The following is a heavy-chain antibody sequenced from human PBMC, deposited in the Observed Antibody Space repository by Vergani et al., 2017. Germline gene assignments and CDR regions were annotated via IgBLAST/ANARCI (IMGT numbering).Heavy chain of an antibody. CDR2: ISSSGGST. Sequence: EVQLVESGGGLVKPGGSLRLSCAASGFTFSSYSMNWVRQAPGKGLEWVSSISSSGGSTYYADSVKGRFTISRDNSKNTLYLQMNSLRAEDTAVYYCAKDPYSSSRLYYFDYWGQGTLVTVSS. D-gene: IGHD6-6*01. CDR1: GFTFSSYS. CDR3: AKDPYSSSRLYYFDY. J-gene: IGHJ4*02. V-gene: IGHV3-23*04.